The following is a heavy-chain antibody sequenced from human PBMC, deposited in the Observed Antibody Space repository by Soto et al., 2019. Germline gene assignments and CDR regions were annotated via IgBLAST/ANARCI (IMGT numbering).Heavy chain of an antibody. D-gene: IGHD3-9*01. J-gene: IGHJ5*02. CDR2: INAGNGNT. CDR3: ARDRRILTGSFDP. Sequence: ASVKVSCKASGYTFTSYAMHWVRQAPGQRLEWMGWINAGNGNTKYSQKFQGRVTITRDTSASTAYMELSSLRSEDTAVYYCARDRRILTGSFDPWGQGTLVTVSS. CDR1: GYTFTSYA. V-gene: IGHV1-3*01.